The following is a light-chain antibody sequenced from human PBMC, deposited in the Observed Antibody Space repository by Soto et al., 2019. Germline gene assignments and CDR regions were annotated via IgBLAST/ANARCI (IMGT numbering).Light chain of an antibody. CDR3: AAWDDSLSSPV. CDR2: RNN. J-gene: IGLJ3*02. V-gene: IGLV1-47*01. CDR1: SSNIGINY. Sequence: QSVLTQPPSASGTPGQRVTISCSGSSSNIGINYVYWYQQLPGTAPKLLIYRNNQRPSGVPDRFSGSKSGTSASLAISGLRSEDEADYYCAAWDDSLSSPVFGGWTKLTVL.